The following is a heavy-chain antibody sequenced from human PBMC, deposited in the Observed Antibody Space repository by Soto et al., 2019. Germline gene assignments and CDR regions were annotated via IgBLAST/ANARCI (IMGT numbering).Heavy chain of an antibody. J-gene: IGHJ4*02. CDR1: GYPFTSYV. CDR2: ISAYNGNT. V-gene: IGHV1-18*01. D-gene: IGHD5-12*01. CDR3: ARDGDIVATIDSWFDY. Sequence: ASVKVSCKASGYPFTSYVSSWVRQAPGQGLEWMGWISAYNGNTNYAQKLQGRVTMTTDTSTSTAYMELRSLRSDDTAVYYCARDGDIVATIDSWFDYWGQGTLVTVSS.